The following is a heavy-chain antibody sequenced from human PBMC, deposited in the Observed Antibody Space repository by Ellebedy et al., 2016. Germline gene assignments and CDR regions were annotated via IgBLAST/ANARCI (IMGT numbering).Heavy chain of an antibody. CDR1: GFTFSSYA. CDR2: ISGSGGST. V-gene: IGHV3-23*01. Sequence: GESLKISCAASGFTFSSYAMSWVRQAPGKGLEWVSAISGSGGSTYYADSVKGRFTISRDNSKNTLYLQMNSLRAEDTAVYYCAKVSVVVPAAMPNYYFDYWGQGTLVTVSS. CDR3: AKVSVVVPAAMPNYYFDY. D-gene: IGHD2-2*01. J-gene: IGHJ4*02.